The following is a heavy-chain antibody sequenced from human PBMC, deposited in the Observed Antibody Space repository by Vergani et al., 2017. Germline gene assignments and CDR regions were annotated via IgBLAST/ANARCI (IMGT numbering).Heavy chain of an antibody. CDR1: GGSISSYY. CDR2: IYYSGST. CDR3: ARVPMVRGVIPPVINYYYYYGMDV. Sequence: QVQLQESGPGLVKPSETLYLTCSVSGGSISSYYWSWIRQPPGKGLEWMGYIYYSGSTNYNPSLKCRVTISVDTSKNQFSLKLSSVTAADTAVYYCARVPMVRGVIPPVINYYYYYGMDVWGQGTTVTVSS. V-gene: IGHV4-59*01. D-gene: IGHD3-10*01. J-gene: IGHJ6*02.